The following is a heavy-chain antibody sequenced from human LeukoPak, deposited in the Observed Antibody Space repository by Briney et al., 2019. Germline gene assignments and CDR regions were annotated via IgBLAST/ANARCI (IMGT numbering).Heavy chain of an antibody. Sequence: PGGSLRLSCAASGFTFSSYAMSWVRQAPGKGLEWVSAISGSGGSTYYADSVKGRFTISRDNSKNTLYLQMNSLRAEDTAVYYCAKDLWYSSGWYLYHTDAFDIWGQGTMVTVSS. V-gene: IGHV3-23*01. J-gene: IGHJ3*02. CDR2: ISGSGGST. CDR1: GFTFSSYA. CDR3: AKDLWYSSGWYLYHTDAFDI. D-gene: IGHD6-19*01.